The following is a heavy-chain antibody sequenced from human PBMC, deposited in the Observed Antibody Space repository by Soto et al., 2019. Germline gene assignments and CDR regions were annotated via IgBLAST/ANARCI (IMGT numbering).Heavy chain of an antibody. J-gene: IGHJ5*02. CDR1: GGSFSGYY. CDR3: ARGVEWFGEPGWFDP. V-gene: IGHV4-34*01. D-gene: IGHD3-10*01. CDR2: INHSGST. Sequence: SETLSLTCAVYGGSFSGYYWSWIRQPPGKGLEWIGEINHSGSTNYNPSLKGRVTISVDTSKNQFSLKLSSVTAADTAVYYCARGVEWFGEPGWFDPWGQGTLVTVSS.